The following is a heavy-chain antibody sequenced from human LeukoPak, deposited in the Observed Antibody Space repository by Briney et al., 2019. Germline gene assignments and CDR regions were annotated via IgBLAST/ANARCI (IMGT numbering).Heavy chain of an antibody. CDR2: ISSSSSTI. CDR1: GFTFSSYS. Sequence: GGSLRLSCAASGFTFSSYSMNWVRQAPGKGVGWVSYISSSSSTIYYADSVKGRFTISRDNAKNSRYLQMNSLRAEDTAVYNSARDQGTMIVPDRPFDYWGQGTLVTVSS. V-gene: IGHV3-48*04. J-gene: IGHJ4*02. D-gene: IGHD3-22*01. CDR3: ARDQGTMIVPDRPFDY.